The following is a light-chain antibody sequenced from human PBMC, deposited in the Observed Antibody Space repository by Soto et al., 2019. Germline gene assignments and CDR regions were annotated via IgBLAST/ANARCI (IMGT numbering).Light chain of an antibody. CDR1: SSDIGDYDY. CDR3: SSYAGSNNLV. CDR2: EVT. Sequence: QSVLTQPASVSGSPGQSITVSCSGTSSDIGDYDYVSWYQHHPGKAPKLIVYEVTNRPSGVSNRFSGSKSGNTASLTISGLQAEDEADYYCSSYAGSNNLVFGGGTKVTVL. J-gene: IGLJ2*01. V-gene: IGLV2-14*01.